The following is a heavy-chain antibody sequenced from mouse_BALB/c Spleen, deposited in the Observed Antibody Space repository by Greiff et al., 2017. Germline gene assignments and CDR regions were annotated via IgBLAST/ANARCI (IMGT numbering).Heavy chain of an antibody. D-gene: IGHD3-2*02. CDR2: ISSGGSYT. J-gene: IGHJ3*01. Sequence: EVQLVESGGDLVKPGGSLKLSCAASGFTFSSYGMSWVRQTPDKRLEWVATISSGGSYTYYPDSVKGRFTISRDNAKNTLYLQMSSLKSEDTAMYYCARHEEKAAWFAYWGQGTLVTVSA. V-gene: IGHV5-6*01. CDR1: GFTFSSYG. CDR3: ARHEEKAAWFAY.